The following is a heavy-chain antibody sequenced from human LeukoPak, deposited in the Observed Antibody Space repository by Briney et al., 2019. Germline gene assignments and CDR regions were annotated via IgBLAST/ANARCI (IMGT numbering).Heavy chain of an antibody. D-gene: IGHD4-17*01. V-gene: IGHV4-4*02. Sequence: SETLSLTCAVSGGSISSSNWWSWVRQPPGKGLEWIGEIYHSGSTNYNPSLKSRVTISVDKSKNQFSLKLSSVTAADTAVYYCASSNYGDYVVAFDIWGQGTMVTFSS. CDR1: GGSISSSNW. CDR2: IYHSGST. CDR3: ASSNYGDYVVAFDI. J-gene: IGHJ3*02.